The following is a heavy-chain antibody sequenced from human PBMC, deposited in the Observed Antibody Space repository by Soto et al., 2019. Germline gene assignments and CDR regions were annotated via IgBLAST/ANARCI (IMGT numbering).Heavy chain of an antibody. CDR1: GFTFTDYA. Sequence: PEGSLRVSCAASGFTFTDYALSWVRQAPGKGLEWVATISGIGGSTYLADSVKGRLSISRDNSKNTVSLLMNSLRAEDTAVYFCARGSSGYISSWYYFDYWGRGTLVTVSS. J-gene: IGHJ4*02. CDR2: ISGIGGST. D-gene: IGHD6-13*01. V-gene: IGHV3-23*01. CDR3: ARGSSGYISSWYYFDY.